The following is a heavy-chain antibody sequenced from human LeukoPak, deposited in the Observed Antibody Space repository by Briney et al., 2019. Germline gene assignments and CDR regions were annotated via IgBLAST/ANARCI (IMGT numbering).Heavy chain of an antibody. Sequence: PSETLSLTCTVSGGSISSGDYYWSWIRQPPGKGLEWIGYIYYSGSTYYNSSLKSRVTISVDTSKNQFSLKLSSVTAADTAVYYRARKGVPAALLPFDPWGQGTLVTVSS. V-gene: IGHV4-30-4*01. CDR1: GGSISSGDYY. CDR2: IYYSGST. CDR3: ARKGVPAALLPFDP. D-gene: IGHD2-2*01. J-gene: IGHJ5*02.